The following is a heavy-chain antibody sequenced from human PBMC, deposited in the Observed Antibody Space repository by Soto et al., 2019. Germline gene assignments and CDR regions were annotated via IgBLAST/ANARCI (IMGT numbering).Heavy chain of an antibody. Sequence: SETLSLTCTVSGGSISSYYWSWIRQPPGKGLEWIGYIYYSGSTNYNPSLKSRVTISVDTSKNQFSLKLSSVTAADTAVYYCARVATVGATPLGGYYYGMDVWGQGTTVTVSS. J-gene: IGHJ6*02. CDR3: ARVATVGATPLGGYYYGMDV. V-gene: IGHV4-59*01. CDR2: IYYSGST. CDR1: GGSISSYY. D-gene: IGHD1-26*01.